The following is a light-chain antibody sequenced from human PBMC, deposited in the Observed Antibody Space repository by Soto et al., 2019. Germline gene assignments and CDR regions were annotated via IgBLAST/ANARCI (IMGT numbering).Light chain of an antibody. CDR1: STNIGGNS. V-gene: IGLV1-51*01. CDR2: DDN. CDR3: GSWDSRVITYV. Sequence: QPVLTQPHPMCAATGQQATISCSGRSTNIGGNSVSWYQQLPGTAPKLLIDDDNKRPSVIPDLFAGSKSSTSATLGITGFQTGDEADDYCGSWDSRVITYVFGTGTKGTV. J-gene: IGLJ1*01.